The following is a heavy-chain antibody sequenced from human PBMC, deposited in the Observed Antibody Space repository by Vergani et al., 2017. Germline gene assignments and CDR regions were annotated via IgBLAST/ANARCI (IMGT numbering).Heavy chain of an antibody. V-gene: IGHV5-51*01. CDR2: IYPGDSDT. CDR3: ARRVTMVRGVISKYDAFDI. D-gene: IGHD3-10*01. Sequence: EVQLVRSGAEVKKPGESLKISCKGSGYSFTSYWIGWVRQMPGKGLEWMGIIYPGDSDTRYSPSFQGQVTISADKSISTAYLQWSSLKASDTAMYYCARRVTMVRGVISKYDAFDIWGQGTMVTVSS. J-gene: IGHJ3*02. CDR1: GYSFTSYW.